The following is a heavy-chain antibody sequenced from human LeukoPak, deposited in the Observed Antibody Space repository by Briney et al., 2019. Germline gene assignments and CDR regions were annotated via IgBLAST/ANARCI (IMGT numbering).Heavy chain of an antibody. V-gene: IGHV4-34*01. J-gene: IGHJ3*02. D-gene: IGHD2-2*01. CDR1: GGSFSGYY. CDR3: ARVVVVPAANQDAFDI. CDR2: INHSGST. Sequence: SETLSLTCAVYGGSFSGYYWSWIRQPPGKGLEWIGEINHSGSTNYNPSLKSRVTISVDTSKNQFSLKLSSVTAADTAAYYCARVVVVPAANQDAFDIWGQGTMVTVSS.